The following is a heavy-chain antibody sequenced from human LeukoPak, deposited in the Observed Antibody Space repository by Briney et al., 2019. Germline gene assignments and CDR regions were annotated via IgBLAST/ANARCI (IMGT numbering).Heavy chain of an antibody. V-gene: IGHV3-21*01. CDR2: ISSSSSYM. CDR1: GFTFSSYS. Sequence: GGSLRLPCAASGFTFSSYSMNWVRQAPGKGLEWVSSISSSSSYMYYADSVKGRFTISRDNAKNSLYLQMNSLRAEDTAVYYCARGLPDLDYWGQGTLVTVSS. CDR3: ARGLPDLDY. D-gene: IGHD1-14*01. J-gene: IGHJ4*02.